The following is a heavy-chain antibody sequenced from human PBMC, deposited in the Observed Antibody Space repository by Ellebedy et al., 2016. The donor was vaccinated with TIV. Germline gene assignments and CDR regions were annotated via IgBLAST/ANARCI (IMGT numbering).Heavy chain of an antibody. CDR3: ARGGVETDY. D-gene: IGHD4-23*01. CDR1: GFTFSSYS. CDR2: ISSSSSTI. Sequence: GGSLRLXXAASGFTFSSYSMNWVRQAPGKGLEWVSYISSSSSTIYYADSVKGRFTISRDNAKNSLYLQMNSLRAEDTAVYYCARGGVETDYWGQGTLVTVSS. J-gene: IGHJ4*02. V-gene: IGHV3-48*01.